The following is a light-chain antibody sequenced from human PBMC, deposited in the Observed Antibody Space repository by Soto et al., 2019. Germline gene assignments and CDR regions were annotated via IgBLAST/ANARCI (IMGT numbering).Light chain of an antibody. CDR1: SSDVGHYSY. V-gene: IGLV2-11*01. CDR2: DVK. CDR3: CSYAGTYTSINWV. J-gene: IGLJ3*02. Sequence: QPVLTQPRSVSGSPGQSVTISCTGTSSDVGHYSYVSWYQHHPGKAPKLMIYDVKKRPSGVPDRFSGSKSGNTASLTISGLQAEDEAEYYCCSYAGTYTSINWVFGGGTKLTVL.